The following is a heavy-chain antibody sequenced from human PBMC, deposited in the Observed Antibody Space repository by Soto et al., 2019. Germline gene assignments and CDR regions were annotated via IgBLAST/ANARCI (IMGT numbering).Heavy chain of an antibody. V-gene: IGHV1-8*01. J-gene: IGHJ4*02. CDR3: ARPQGPYYYGSGTPEYDY. D-gene: IGHD3-10*01. CDR1: GYTFTSYD. CDR2: MNPNSGNT. Sequence: ASVKVSCKASGYTFTSYDINWVRQATGQGLEWMGWMNPNSGNTGYAQKFQGRVTMTRNTSISTAYMELSSLRSEDTAVYYCARPQGPYYYGSGTPEYDYWGQGTLVTVSS.